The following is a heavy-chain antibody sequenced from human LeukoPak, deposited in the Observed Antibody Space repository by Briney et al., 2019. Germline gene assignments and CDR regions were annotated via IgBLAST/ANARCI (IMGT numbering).Heavy chain of an antibody. J-gene: IGHJ4*02. CDR3: ARSAYYYGLHFDY. Sequence: SETLSLTCTVSGGSISSSSYYWSWIRQSPGKGLEWIGYIYSSGSASYNPSLKSRVTISVDTSKNQFTLNLTSVTTADTAIYYCARSAYYYGLHFDYWGQGALVTVSS. V-gene: IGHV4-61*01. CDR2: IYSSGSA. D-gene: IGHD3-22*01. CDR1: GGSISSSSYY.